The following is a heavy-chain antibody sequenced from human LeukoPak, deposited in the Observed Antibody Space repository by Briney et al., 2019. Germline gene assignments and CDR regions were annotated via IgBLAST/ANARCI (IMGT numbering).Heavy chain of an antibody. D-gene: IGHD3-10*01. J-gene: IGHJ4*02. CDR2: ISHDGSNE. CDR1: GFAFSSYV. CDR3: VRDISGEKSLDY. Sequence: GGSLRLSCAASGFAFSSYVMHWGRQAPGKGLEWVAVISHDGSNEYYADSVTGRLTISRDNSKNTLSLQMNRLRAEDTALYYCVRDISGEKSLDYWGQGTLVTVSS. V-gene: IGHV3-30*04.